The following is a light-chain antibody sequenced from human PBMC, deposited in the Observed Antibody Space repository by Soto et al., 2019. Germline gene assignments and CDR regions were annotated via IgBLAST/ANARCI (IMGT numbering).Light chain of an antibody. J-gene: IGLJ2*01. CDR1: SNDVGGYNY. Sequence: QSVLTQPRSVSGSPGQSVTISCTGTSNDVGGYNYVSWYQQHPGKAPKLMIYDVSKRPSGVPDRFSGSKSGNTASLPISGLQAEDEADYYCCSYAGNYTYVVFGGGTKLTVL. CDR2: DVS. CDR3: CSYAGNYTYVV. V-gene: IGLV2-11*01.